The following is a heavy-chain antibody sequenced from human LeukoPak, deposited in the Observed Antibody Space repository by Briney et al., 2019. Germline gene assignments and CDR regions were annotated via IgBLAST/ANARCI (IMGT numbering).Heavy chain of an antibody. CDR3: AGVAGNSGAFDI. CDR1: GYTFTGYY. D-gene: IGHD4-23*01. CDR2: INPNSGGT. J-gene: IGHJ3*02. Sequence: ASVKVSCKASGYTFTGYYMHWVRQAPGQGLEWMGWINPNSGGTNYAQKFQGRVTMTRDTSISTAYMELSRLRSDDTAVYYCAGVAGNSGAFDIWGQGTMVTVSS. V-gene: IGHV1-2*02.